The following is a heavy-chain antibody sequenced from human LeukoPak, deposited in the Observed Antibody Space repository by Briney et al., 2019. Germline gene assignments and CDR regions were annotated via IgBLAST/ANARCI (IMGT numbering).Heavy chain of an antibody. CDR3: AKDFVRYNIQFDY. Sequence: GGSLRLSCTASGFTFGDYAMNWVRQAPGKGLEWVSSISGGGAGTYYADSVRGRFTISRDNSKNTLYLQMNSLRAEDTALYYCAKDFVRYNIQFDYWGQGALVTVSS. V-gene: IGHV3-23*01. CDR2: ISGGGAGT. J-gene: IGHJ4*02. D-gene: IGHD1-1*01. CDR1: GFTFGDYA.